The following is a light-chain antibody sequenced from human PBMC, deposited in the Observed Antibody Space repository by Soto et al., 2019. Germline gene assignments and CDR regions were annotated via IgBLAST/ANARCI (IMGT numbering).Light chain of an antibody. CDR3: QQYNDVPPT. CDR2: DAS. J-gene: IGKJ2*01. Sequence: DIQMTQSPSSLSASIGDRVTITCQASQDINNYLNWYQQRPGKAPTLLIYDASILETGVTSRFVGSGSGTDFTLTITTLQPEDIGIYYCQQYNDVPPTFGQGTKLEIK. CDR1: QDINNY. V-gene: IGKV1-33*01.